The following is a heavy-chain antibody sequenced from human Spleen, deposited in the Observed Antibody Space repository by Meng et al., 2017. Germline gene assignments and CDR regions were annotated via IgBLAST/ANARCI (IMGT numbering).Heavy chain of an antibody. Sequence: GGSLRLSCGASGFNFGDYNMHWVRQSPGKGLEWISRISSDGGITTYADSVKGLFTISRDNSKNTLYLQMNSLRAEDTAVYYCAREPNYDILTGYYGWFDYWGQGTLVTVSS. J-gene: IGHJ4*02. CDR1: GFNFGDYN. CDR2: ISSDGGIT. D-gene: IGHD3-9*01. CDR3: AREPNYDILTGYYGWFDY. V-gene: IGHV3-74*01.